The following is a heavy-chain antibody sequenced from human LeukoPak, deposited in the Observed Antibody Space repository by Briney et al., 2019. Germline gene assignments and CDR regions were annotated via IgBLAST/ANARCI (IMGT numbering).Heavy chain of an antibody. CDR2: IYSGGST. D-gene: IGHD2-2*01. J-gene: IGHJ5*02. Sequence: HPGGSLRLSCAASGSTVSSNYMSWVRQAPGKGLEWVSVIYSGGSTYYADSVKGRFTISRDNAKNSLYLQMNSLRAEDTAVYYCARNGGYQLLNWFDPWGQGTLVTVSS. V-gene: IGHV3-53*01. CDR1: GSTVSSNY. CDR3: ARNGGYQLLNWFDP.